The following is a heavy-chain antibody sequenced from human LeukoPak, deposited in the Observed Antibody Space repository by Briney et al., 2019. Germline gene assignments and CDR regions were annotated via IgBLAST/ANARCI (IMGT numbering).Heavy chain of an antibody. CDR2: IYYSGST. D-gene: IGHD6-19*01. CDR3: ARENGLAVAGYFDY. CDR1: GGSISSYY. J-gene: IGHJ4*02. Sequence: PSETLSLTCTVSGGSISSYYWSWIRQPPGKGLEWIGYIYYSGSTNYXPSLKSRVTISVDTSKNQFSLKLSSVTAADTAVYYCARENGLAVAGYFDYWGQGTLVTVSS. V-gene: IGHV4-59*01.